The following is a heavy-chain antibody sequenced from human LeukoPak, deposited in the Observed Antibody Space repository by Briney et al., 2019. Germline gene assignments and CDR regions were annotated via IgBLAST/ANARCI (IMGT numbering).Heavy chain of an antibody. CDR1: GGSISSYY. CDR2: IYTSGST. J-gene: IGHJ4*02. CDR3: ARARYYYDSSGSHFDY. V-gene: IGHV4-4*07. D-gene: IGHD3-22*01. Sequence: SETLSLTCTVSGGSISSYYWSWIRQPAGKGLEWIGRIYTSGSTNYNPSLKSRVTMSVDTSKNQFSLKLSTVTAADTAVYYCARARYYYDSSGSHFDYWGQGTLVTVSS.